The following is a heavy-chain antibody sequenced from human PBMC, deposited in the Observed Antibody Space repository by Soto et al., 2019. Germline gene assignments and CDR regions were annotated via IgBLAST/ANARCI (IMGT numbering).Heavy chain of an antibody. CDR1: GGSVSSGSYY. D-gene: IGHD1-26*01. CDR2: IYYSGST. Sequence: SETLSLTCTVSGGSVSSGSYYWSWIRQPPGKGLGWIGYIYYSGSTNYNPSLKSRVTISVDTSKNQFSLKLSSVTAADTAVYYCARDEVYYGFFDYWGQGTLVTVSS. J-gene: IGHJ4*02. V-gene: IGHV4-61*01. CDR3: ARDEVYYGFFDY.